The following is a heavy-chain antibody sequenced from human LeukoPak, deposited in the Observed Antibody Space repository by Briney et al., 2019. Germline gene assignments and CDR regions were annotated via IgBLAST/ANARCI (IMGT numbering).Heavy chain of an antibody. CDR3: AKPTMAVVGAYWIDAFDI. V-gene: IGHV3-23*01. J-gene: IGHJ3*02. D-gene: IGHD2-8*02. CDR1: VFTFRSYA. CDR2: VCGSGGSP. Sequence: GGSLSLLCAASVFTFRSYAMSGVRRAPGRGLEWVSTVCGSGGSPYYADSVKGRFIISRDNSKNMQYLQMNSLRAEDTAVYYCAKPTMAVVGAYWIDAFDIWGQGTMVTVSS.